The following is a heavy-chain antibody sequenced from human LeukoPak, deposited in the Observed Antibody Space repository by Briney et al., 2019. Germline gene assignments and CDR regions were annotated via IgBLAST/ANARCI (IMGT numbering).Heavy chain of an antibody. CDR3: AKDINIAISGSADQLDP. V-gene: IGHV1-2*02. D-gene: IGHD6-13*01. J-gene: IGHJ5*02. Sequence: ASVTVSCKASGYTFTGYYIHWVRQAPGQGLEWMGWINPRSGGTKYTHKFQDRVTLTRDTSISTAYMELSRLRSDDTAVYYCAKDINIAISGSADQLDPWGQGTLVTVSS. CDR2: INPRSGGT. CDR1: GYTFTGYY.